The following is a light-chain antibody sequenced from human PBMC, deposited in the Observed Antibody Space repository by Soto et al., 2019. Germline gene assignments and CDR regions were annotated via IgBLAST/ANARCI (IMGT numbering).Light chain of an antibody. Sequence: IQLTQSPSSLSASVGDRVTITCRASQEISGYLAWYQQTPGKAHKLLIYGVSTLQDGVSSRFSDRGSGTDFARTISRLQPVDFLPYCCQNLHLAFGPGT. CDR2: GVS. V-gene: IGKV1-9*01. CDR1: QEISGY. J-gene: IGKJ1*01. CDR3: QNLHLA.